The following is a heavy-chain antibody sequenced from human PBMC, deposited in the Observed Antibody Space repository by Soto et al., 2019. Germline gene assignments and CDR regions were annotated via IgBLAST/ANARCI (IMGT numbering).Heavy chain of an antibody. J-gene: IGHJ4*02. Sequence: GSLRLSCAASGFTVSSNYMNWVRQAPGKGLEWVSLIYPDGRTYYPDSVKGRFTISRDTSKNTLHLQMNSLRAEDSAVYYCTRASMVRGVVIDSPHYWGQGTLVTVSS. CDR2: IYPDGRT. V-gene: IGHV3-66*01. CDR1: GFTVSSNY. CDR3: TRASMVRGVVIDSPHY. D-gene: IGHD3-10*01.